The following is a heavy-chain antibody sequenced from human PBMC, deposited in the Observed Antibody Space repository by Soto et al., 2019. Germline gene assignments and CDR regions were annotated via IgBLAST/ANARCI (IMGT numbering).Heavy chain of an antibody. J-gene: IGHJ6*02. Sequence: ASVKVSWKASGYTFTSYAMHWVRQAPGQRLEWMGWINAGNGNTKYSQKFQGRVTITRDTSASTAYMELSSLRSEDTAVYYCARGRITMTTGGMDVWGQGTTVTVSS. V-gene: IGHV1-3*01. CDR3: ARGRITMTTGGMDV. CDR2: INAGNGNT. CDR1: GYTFTSYA. D-gene: IGHD3-22*01.